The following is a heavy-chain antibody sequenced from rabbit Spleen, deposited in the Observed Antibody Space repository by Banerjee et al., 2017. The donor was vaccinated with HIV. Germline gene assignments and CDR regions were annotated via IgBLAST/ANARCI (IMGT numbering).Heavy chain of an antibody. Sequence: QEQLVESGGDLVKPEGSLTLTCTASGFSFSSSYWMCWVRQAPGKGLEAIACIYTGSSGNTYYASWTKGRFTISKTSSTTVTLQMTSLTAADTATYFCAREASSGWGVVSFYFNLWGPGTLVTVS. CDR2: IYTGSSGNT. D-gene: IGHD4-1*01. V-gene: IGHV1S45*01. J-gene: IGHJ4*01. CDR3: AREASSGWGVVSFYFNL. CDR1: GFSFSSSYW.